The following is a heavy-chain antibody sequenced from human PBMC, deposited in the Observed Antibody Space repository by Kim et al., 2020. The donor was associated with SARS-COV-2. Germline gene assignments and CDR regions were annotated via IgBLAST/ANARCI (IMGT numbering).Heavy chain of an antibody. V-gene: IGHV3-30*04. CDR3: ARGKVVRGVIIGELDY. Sequence: GGSLRLSCAASGFTFSSYAMHWVRQAPGKGLEWVAVISYDGSNKYNADSVKGRLTISRDNSKNTLYLQMNSLRAEDTAVYYCARGKVVRGVIIGELDYWGQGTLVTVSS. D-gene: IGHD3-10*01. CDR1: GFTFSSYA. CDR2: ISYDGSNK. J-gene: IGHJ4*02.